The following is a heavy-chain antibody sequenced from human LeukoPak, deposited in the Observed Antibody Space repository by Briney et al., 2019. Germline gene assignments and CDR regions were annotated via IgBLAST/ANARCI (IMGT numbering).Heavy chain of an antibody. J-gene: IGHJ6*02. CDR3: AKRTKVGATTFYYYGMDV. Sequence: GGSLRLSCAASGFTFSSYGMHWVRQAPGKGLEWVALISYDGSNKYYADSVKGRFTISRDSSKNTLYLQMDSLRAEDTAVYYCAKRTKVGATTFYYYGMDVWGQGTTVTVSS. V-gene: IGHV3-30*18. D-gene: IGHD1-26*01. CDR1: GFTFSSYG. CDR2: ISYDGSNK.